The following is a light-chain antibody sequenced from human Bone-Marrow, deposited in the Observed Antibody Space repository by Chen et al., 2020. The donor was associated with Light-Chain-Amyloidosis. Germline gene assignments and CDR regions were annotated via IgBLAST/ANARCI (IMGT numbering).Light chain of an antibody. J-gene: IGLJ3*02. CDR1: SSDVGGYTF. V-gene: IGLV2-8*01. Sequence: QSALTQPPSASGSPGQSVTISCTGASSDVGGYTFVSWYQQHPGKAPKLMIHEVSKRPSGVPDRFSGSKSGTTAALTVAGLQAEDEAEYYGSSYLGKNHWVCGGGTKLTVL. CDR2: EVS. CDR3: SSYLGKNHWV.